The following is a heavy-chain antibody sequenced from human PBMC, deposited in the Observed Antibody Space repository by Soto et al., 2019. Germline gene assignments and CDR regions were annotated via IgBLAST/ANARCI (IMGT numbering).Heavy chain of an antibody. CDR1: GGFISSGGYY. CDR2: IYYSGST. J-gene: IGHJ3*02. CDR3: ARVEDTAMANDAFEI. D-gene: IGHD5-18*01. V-gene: IGHV4-31*02. Sequence: SETLSLTCTVSGGFISSGGYYWSWIRQHPGKGLEWIGYIYYSGSTYYNPSLKSRVTISVDTSKNQFSLKLSSVTAADTAVYYCARVEDTAMANDAFEIWGQGTMVTVSS.